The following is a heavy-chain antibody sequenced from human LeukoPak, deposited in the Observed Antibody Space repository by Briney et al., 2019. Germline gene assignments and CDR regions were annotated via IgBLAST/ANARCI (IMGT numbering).Heavy chain of an antibody. J-gene: IGHJ4*02. Sequence: GGSLRLSCAASGFTFSTYSINWVRQAPGKGLEWVSSISSSSTYIYSADSVKGRFTISRDNAKNSLYLQMDSLRAEDTAVYYCARGGSGIQLWTNDYWGQGTLVTVSS. CDR1: GFTFSTYS. V-gene: IGHV3-21*01. CDR3: ARGGSGIQLWTNDY. D-gene: IGHD5-18*01. CDR2: ISSSSTYI.